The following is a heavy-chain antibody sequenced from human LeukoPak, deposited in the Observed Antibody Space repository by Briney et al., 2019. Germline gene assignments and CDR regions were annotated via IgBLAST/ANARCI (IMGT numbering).Heavy chain of an antibody. CDR2: TIPIFGTA. Sequence: ASVKVSCKASGGTFSSYAISWVRQAPGQGLEWMGGTIPIFGTANYAQKFQGRVTITADESTSTAYMELSSLRSEDTAVYYCARGIVVVPAAMHTAFDIWGQGTMVTVSS. D-gene: IGHD2-2*01. J-gene: IGHJ3*02. CDR3: ARGIVVVPAAMHTAFDI. V-gene: IGHV1-69*13. CDR1: GGTFSSYA.